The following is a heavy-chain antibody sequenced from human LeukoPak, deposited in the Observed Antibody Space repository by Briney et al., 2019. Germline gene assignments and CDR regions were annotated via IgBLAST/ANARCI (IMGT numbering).Heavy chain of an antibody. CDR1: GFTFSGSA. CDR3: TRHGYYDSSGYYPLLL. V-gene: IGHV3-73*01. CDR2: IRSKANSYAT. J-gene: IGHJ4*02. Sequence: GGSLRLSCAASGFTFSGSAMHWVRQASGKGLEWVGRIRSKANSYATAYAASVKGRFTISRDDSKNTAYLQMNSLKTEDTAVYYCTRHGYYDSSGYYPLLLWGQGTLVTVPS. D-gene: IGHD3-22*01.